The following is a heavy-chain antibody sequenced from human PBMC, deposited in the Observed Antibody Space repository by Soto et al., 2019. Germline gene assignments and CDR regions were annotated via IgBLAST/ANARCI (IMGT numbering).Heavy chain of an antibody. V-gene: IGHV3-33*01. J-gene: IGHJ6*02. D-gene: IGHD3-16*01. Sequence: QVQLVESGGGVVQPGRSLRLSCAASGFTFSSYGMHWVRQAPGKGLEWVAVIWYDGSNKYYADSVKGRFTISRDNSKNTLYLQMNSLRAEDTAVYYCARVEPNTGEWDVWGQGTPVTVSS. CDR3: ARVEPNTGEWDV. CDR1: GFTFSSYG. CDR2: IWYDGSNK.